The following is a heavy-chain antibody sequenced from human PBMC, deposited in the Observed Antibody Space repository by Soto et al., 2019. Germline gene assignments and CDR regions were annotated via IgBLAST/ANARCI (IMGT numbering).Heavy chain of an antibody. J-gene: IGHJ4*02. V-gene: IGHV3-23*01. CDR1: GFTVSSYA. CDR2: ISAST. Sequence: KLLESGGGLVQAGGSLRLSCAASGFTVSSYALNWVRQAPGKGLEWVSGISASTYYADSVKGRFTISRDTSKNTLYLQMNSLRAEDTAIYFCAIRMYSTRWYYLDYWGQGTLVTVSS. CDR3: AIRMYSTRWYYLDY. D-gene: IGHD6-13*01.